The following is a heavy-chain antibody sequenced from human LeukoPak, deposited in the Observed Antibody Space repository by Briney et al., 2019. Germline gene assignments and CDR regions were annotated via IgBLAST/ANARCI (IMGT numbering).Heavy chain of an antibody. V-gene: IGHV3-23*01. Sequence: GGSLRLSCAASGFTFSSYAMSWVRQAPGKGLEWVSAISGSGGSTYYADSVKGRFTISRDNSKNTLYLQMNSLRAEDTAVYYCAKDVGQQLDLYEDVWGQGTTVTVSS. D-gene: IGHD6-13*01. CDR1: GFTFSSYA. CDR3: AKDVGQQLDLYEDV. CDR2: ISGSGGST. J-gene: IGHJ6*02.